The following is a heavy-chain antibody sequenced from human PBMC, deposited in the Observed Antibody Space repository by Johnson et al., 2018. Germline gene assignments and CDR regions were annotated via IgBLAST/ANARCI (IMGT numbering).Heavy chain of an antibody. Sequence: QVQLVQSGAEVKKPGASVKVSCKASGYTFTSYDINWVRQATGQGLEWMGWMNPNSGNTGYAQKFQGRVTMNTDTSTSTVYMGLSSLKSEDTAIYYCARALRQFSDRSGYHNYFDHWGQGTLVTVSS. J-gene: IGHJ4*02. V-gene: IGHV1-8*01. CDR1: GYTFTSYD. D-gene: IGHD3-22*01. CDR2: MNPNSGNT. CDR3: ARALRQFSDRSGYHNYFDH.